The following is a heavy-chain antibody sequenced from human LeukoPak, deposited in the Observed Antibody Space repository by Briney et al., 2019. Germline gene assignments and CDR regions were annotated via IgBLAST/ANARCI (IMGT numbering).Heavy chain of an antibody. CDR2: INPNSGGT. J-gene: IGHJ5*02. Sequence: ASVKVSCKASGYTFTGYYMHWVRQAPGQGLEWMGWINPNSGGTNYAQKFQGRVTMIRDTSISTAYMELSRLRSDDTAVYYCAIQGVIVYWFDPWGQGTLVTVSS. CDR1: GYTFTGYY. CDR3: AIQGVIVYWFDP. V-gene: IGHV1-2*02. D-gene: IGHD3-10*01.